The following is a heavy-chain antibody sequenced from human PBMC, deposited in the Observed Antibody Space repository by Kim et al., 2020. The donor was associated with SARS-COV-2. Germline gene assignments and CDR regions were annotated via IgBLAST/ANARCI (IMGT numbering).Heavy chain of an antibody. V-gene: IGHV7-4-1*02. CDR3: ARVLWGGYRDIDY. CDR2: INTETGSP. D-gene: IGHD3-16*02. J-gene: IGHJ4*02. CDR1: GYTFSNHA. Sequence: ASVKVSCKASGYTFSNHAINWVRQAPGQGLEWMGWINTETGSPTYAQGFTGRFVFSLDTSVSTAYLQISSLEAEDTALYYCARVLWGGYRDIDYWGQGT.